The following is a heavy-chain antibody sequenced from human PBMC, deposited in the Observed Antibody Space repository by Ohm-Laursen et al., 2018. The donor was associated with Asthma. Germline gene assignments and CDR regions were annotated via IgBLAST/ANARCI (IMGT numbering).Heavy chain of an antibody. CDR2: ITTNSNYI. D-gene: IGHD6-19*01. CDR1: GFTFRSYT. V-gene: IGHV3-21*01. J-gene: IGHJ1*01. Sequence: SLRLSCAAYGFTFRSYTMNWVRQAPGQGPEWISSITTNSNYIYYADSVQGRLTVSRDNAKNSMFLQMNSLRAEDTAVYYCARQGSTWYSTGGEYFPHWGQGTLVSVSS. CDR3: ARQGSTWYSTGGEYFPH.